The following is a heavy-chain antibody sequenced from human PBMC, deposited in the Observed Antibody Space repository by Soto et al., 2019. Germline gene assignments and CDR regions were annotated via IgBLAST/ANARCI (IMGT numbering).Heavy chain of an antibody. D-gene: IGHD6-13*01. CDR2: ISYDGSNK. CDR1: GFTFSSYG. CDR3: AKDFSPYSSSGFDY. V-gene: IGHV3-30*18. Sequence: ILSCAASGFTFSSYGMHWVRQAPGKGLEWVAVISYDGSNKYYADSVKGRFTISRDNSKNTLYLQMNSLRAEDTAVYYCAKDFSPYSSSGFDYWGQGTLVTVSS. J-gene: IGHJ4*02.